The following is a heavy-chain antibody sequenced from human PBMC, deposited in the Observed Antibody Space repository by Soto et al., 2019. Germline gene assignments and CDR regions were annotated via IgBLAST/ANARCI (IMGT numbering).Heavy chain of an antibody. Sequence: PGGSLRLSCVASGFNFGAYSMNWVRQAPGKGLEWVSYISANSGRISYRDSVKGRFTISRDNGKNSLSLQMTTLGADDTAVYFCVRDYLYAFDIWGQGTMVTVSS. J-gene: IGHJ3*02. V-gene: IGHV3-48*01. CDR1: GFNFGAYS. CDR2: ISANSGRI. D-gene: IGHD3-16*02. CDR3: VRDYLYAFDI.